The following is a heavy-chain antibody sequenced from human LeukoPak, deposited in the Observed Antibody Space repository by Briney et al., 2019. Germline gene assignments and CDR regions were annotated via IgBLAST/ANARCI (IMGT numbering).Heavy chain of an antibody. V-gene: IGHV4-59*08. J-gene: IGHJ4*02. D-gene: IGHD2-2*03. CDR2: IYYSGST. Sequence: PSETLSLTCTVSGGSLTNYYWGWIRQPPGKGLEWIGYIYYSGSTNYNPSLKSRVTISVDTSKNQFSLKLSSVTAADTAVYYCARHGYLLGAFDYWGQGTLVTVSS. CDR3: ARHGYLLGAFDY. CDR1: GGSLTNYY.